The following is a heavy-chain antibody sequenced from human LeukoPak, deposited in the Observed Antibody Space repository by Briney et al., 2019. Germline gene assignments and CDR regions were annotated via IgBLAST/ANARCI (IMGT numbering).Heavy chain of an antibody. CDR2: ISWNSGSI. D-gene: IGHD5-18*01. CDR3: AKDQGADTALYYFDY. Sequence: GGSLRLSCAASRFTFDDYAMHWVRQAPGKGLEWVSGISWNSGSIGYADSVKGRFTISRDNAKNSLYLQMNSLRAEDMALYYCAKDQGADTALYYFDYWGQGTLVTVSS. J-gene: IGHJ4*02. CDR1: RFTFDDYA. V-gene: IGHV3-9*03.